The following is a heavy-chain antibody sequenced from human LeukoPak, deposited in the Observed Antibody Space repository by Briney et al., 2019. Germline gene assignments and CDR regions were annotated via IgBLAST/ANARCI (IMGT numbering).Heavy chain of an antibody. J-gene: IGHJ6*02. V-gene: IGHV3-11*06. CDR3: ARAPHYSNYGPYYYGMDV. CDR2: ISSSSSYT. Sequence: GGSLRLSCAASGFTFSDYYMSWIRQAPGKGLEWVSYISSSSSYTNHADSVKGRFTISRDNAKHSLYLQMNSLRAEDTAVHYCARAPHYSNYGPYYYGMDVWGQGTTVTVSS. CDR1: GFTFSDYY. D-gene: IGHD4-11*01.